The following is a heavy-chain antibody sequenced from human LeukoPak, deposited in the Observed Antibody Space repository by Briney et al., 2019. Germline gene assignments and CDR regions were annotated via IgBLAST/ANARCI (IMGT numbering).Heavy chain of an antibody. Sequence: PGGSLRLSCPASRFTFSSYSMNWVRQAPGKGLEWVSSISSSSSYIYYADSVKGRFTISRDNAKNSLYLQMNSLRAEDTAVYYCARVRESSYYDYVWGSYRYTADYWGQGTLVTVSS. CDR3: ARVRESSYYDYVWGSYRYTADY. D-gene: IGHD3-16*02. CDR1: RFTFSSYS. CDR2: ISSSSSYI. V-gene: IGHV3-21*01. J-gene: IGHJ4*02.